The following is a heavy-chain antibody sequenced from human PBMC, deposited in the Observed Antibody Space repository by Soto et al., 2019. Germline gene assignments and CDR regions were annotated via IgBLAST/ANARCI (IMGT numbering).Heavy chain of an antibody. CDR2: IYYSGST. V-gene: IGHV4-59*01. J-gene: IGHJ5*02. D-gene: IGHD3-22*01. CDR3: ARFQYYYDSSGYFTRPFDP. CDR1: GGSISSYY. Sequence: QVQLQESGPGLVKPSETLSLTCTVSGGSISSYYWSWIRQPPGKGLEWIGYIYYSGSTNYNPSLTSRVPISVDTSKNQFSLKLSSVTAADTAVYYCARFQYYYDSSGYFTRPFDPWGQGTLFTVSS.